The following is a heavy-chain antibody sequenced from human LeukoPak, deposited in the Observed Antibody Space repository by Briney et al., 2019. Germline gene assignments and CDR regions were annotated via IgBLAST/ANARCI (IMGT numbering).Heavy chain of an antibody. CDR1: AFTFSSYS. Sequence: GGSLRLSCAASAFTFSSYSMNWDRQAPGKGRGWVSYTSSSSSTISYADSVTERFTISRDQAKHPTYLQMNSHRTADTAVYYCAREDGIAVAIDYWGQGTLVTVSS. CDR3: AREDGIAVAIDY. J-gene: IGHJ4*02. D-gene: IGHD6-19*01. V-gene: IGHV3-48*01. CDR2: TSSSSSTI.